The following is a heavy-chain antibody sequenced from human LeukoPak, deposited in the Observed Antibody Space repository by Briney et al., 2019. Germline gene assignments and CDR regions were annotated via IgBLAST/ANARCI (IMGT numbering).Heavy chain of an antibody. CDR2: INPNSGGT. J-gene: IGHJ4*02. Sequence: ASVKVSCKASGYTFTGYYMHWVRQAPGQGLEWMGRINPNSGGTNYAQKFQGRVTMTRDPSISTAYMELSRLRSDDTAVYYCARGPDSSGISDFDYWGQGTLVTVSS. D-gene: IGHD6-19*01. CDR1: GYTFTGYY. CDR3: ARGPDSSGISDFDY. V-gene: IGHV1-2*06.